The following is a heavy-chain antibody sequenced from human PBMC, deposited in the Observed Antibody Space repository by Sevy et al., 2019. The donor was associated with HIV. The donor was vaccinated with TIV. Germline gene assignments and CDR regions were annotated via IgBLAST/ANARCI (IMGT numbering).Heavy chain of an antibody. CDR1: GFTFSSYA. Sequence: GGSLRLSCAASGFTFSSYAMSWVRQAPGKGLEWVSAISGSGGNTYYADSVKGRFTISRDNSKNTLYLQMNSLRAEDTAVYYCAKAGSYYGSGSYDIWGQGTMVTVSS. D-gene: IGHD3-10*01. J-gene: IGHJ3*02. CDR2: ISGSGGNT. CDR3: AKAGSYYGSGSYDI. V-gene: IGHV3-23*01.